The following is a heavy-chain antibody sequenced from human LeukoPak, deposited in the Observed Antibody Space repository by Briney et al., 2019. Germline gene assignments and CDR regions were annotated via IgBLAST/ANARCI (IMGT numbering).Heavy chain of an antibody. CDR2: ISAYNGNT. V-gene: IGHV1-18*01. CDR1: GYSFTSYG. J-gene: IGHJ4*02. D-gene: IGHD3-22*01. CDR3: ARAPITMIVVEYYFDY. Sequence: GESLKISCKGSGYSFTSYGISWVRQAPGQGLEWMGWISAYNGNTNYAQKLQGRVTMTTDTSTSTAYMELRSLRSDDTAVYYCARAPITMIVVEYYFDYWGQGTLVTVSS.